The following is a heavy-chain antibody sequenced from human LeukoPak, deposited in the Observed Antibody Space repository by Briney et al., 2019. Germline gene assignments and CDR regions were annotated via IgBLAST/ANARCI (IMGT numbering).Heavy chain of an antibody. V-gene: IGHV4-4*07. D-gene: IGHD3-3*01. CDR3: TRDTGFWSGYYKRVSWFDP. CDR2: IYTSGST. CDR1: GGSISSYY. J-gene: IGHJ5*02. Sequence: SETLSLTCTVSGGSISSYYWSWIRQPAGKGLEWIGRIYTSGSTNYNPSLKSRVTMSVDTSKNQFSLKLSSVTAADTAVYYCTRDTGFWSGYYKRVSWFDPWGQGILVTVSS.